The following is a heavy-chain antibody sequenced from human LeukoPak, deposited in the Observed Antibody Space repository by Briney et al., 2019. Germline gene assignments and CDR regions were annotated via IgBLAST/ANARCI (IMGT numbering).Heavy chain of an antibody. CDR3: STPSF. Sequence: GGSLRLSCATSGFIFTNAWMKWVRQAPGKGLEWVGRIKSKTDGGTIDYAAPVKGRFTVPRDDSKNTLYLQMDNLKTEDTAIYYCSTPSFWGQGTLVTVSS. V-gene: IGHV3-15*07. CDR1: GFIFTNAW. J-gene: IGHJ1*01. CDR2: IKSKTDGGTI.